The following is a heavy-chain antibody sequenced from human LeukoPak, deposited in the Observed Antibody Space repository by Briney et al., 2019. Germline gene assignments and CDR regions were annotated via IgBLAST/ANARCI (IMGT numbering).Heavy chain of an antibody. D-gene: IGHD2-2*01. V-gene: IGHV1-24*01. Sequence: ASVKVSCKVSGYTLTELSMHWVRQAPGKGLEWMGGFDPEDGETIYAQKFQGRVTMTEDTSTDTAYMELSSLRSGDTAVYYCATGPVRCSSTSCYAIFDYWGQGTLVTVSS. CDR2: FDPEDGET. CDR1: GYTLTELS. CDR3: ATGPVRCSSTSCYAIFDY. J-gene: IGHJ4*02.